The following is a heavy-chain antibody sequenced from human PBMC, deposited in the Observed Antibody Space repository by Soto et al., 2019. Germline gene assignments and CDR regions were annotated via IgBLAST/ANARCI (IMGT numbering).Heavy chain of an antibody. CDR2: ISHSGNT. CDR3: ARAYDRSGSPARYFDF. J-gene: IGHJ4*02. D-gene: IGHD3-22*01. V-gene: IGHV4-4*02. CDR1: GGSISSSDW. Sequence: SLTCAVSGGSISSSDWWSWVRQPPGKGLEWIGEISHSGNTNYSPSLRGRVTISVDKSKNQFSLKLTSVTAADTAVYYCARAYDRSGSPARYFDFWGQGTLVTVSS.